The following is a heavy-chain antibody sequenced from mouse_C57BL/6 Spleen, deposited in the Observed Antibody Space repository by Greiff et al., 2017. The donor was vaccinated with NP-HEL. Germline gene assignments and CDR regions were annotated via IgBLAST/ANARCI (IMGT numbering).Heavy chain of an antibody. CDR3: ARDYDGYYVGYFDY. Sequence: EVQRVESGGGLVKPGGSLKLSCAASGFTFSSYAMSWVRQTPEKRLEWVATISDGGSYTYYPDNVKGRFTISRDNAKNNLYLQMSHLKSEDTAMYYCARDYDGYYVGYFDYWGQGTTLTVSS. D-gene: IGHD2-3*01. CDR2: ISDGGSYT. CDR1: GFTFSSYA. J-gene: IGHJ2*01. V-gene: IGHV5-4*01.